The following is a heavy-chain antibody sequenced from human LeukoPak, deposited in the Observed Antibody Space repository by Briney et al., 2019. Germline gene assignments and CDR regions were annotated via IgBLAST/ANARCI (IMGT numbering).Heavy chain of an antibody. V-gene: IGHV1-46*01. Sequence: GASVKVSCKASGYTFTSYYMHWVRQAPGQGLEWMGIINPSGGSTSYAQKFQGRVTMTRDMSTSTVYMELSSLRSEDTAVYYCARDRSYGEIRGYYYYMDVWGKGTTVTVSS. CDR2: INPSGGST. D-gene: IGHD5-18*01. J-gene: IGHJ6*03. CDR3: ARDRSYGEIRGYYYYMDV. CDR1: GYTFTSYY.